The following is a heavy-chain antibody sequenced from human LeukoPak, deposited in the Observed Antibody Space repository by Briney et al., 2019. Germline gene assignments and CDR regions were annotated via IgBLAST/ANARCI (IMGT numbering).Heavy chain of an antibody. CDR1: GFTFSRNW. Sequence: PGGSLRLSCAASGFTFSRNWMHWVRQAPGKGLVWVSRINGDGSNTNYADSLEGRFTVSRDNAKNTLYLQMNSLRAEDTAVYYCARNHDYYFGMDVWGQGTTVTVSS. J-gene: IGHJ6*02. CDR3: ARNHDYYFGMDV. CDR2: INGDGSNT. V-gene: IGHV3-74*01. D-gene: IGHD1-14*01.